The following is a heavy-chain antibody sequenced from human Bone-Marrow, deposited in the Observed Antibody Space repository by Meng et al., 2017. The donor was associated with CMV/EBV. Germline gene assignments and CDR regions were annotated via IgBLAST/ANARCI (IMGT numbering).Heavy chain of an antibody. CDR1: GGTFSSYA. D-gene: IGHD3-10*01. J-gene: IGHJ4*02. V-gene: IGHV1-69*05. CDR2: IIPIFGTA. Sequence: SVKVSCKASGGTFSSYAISWVRQAPGQGLEWMGGIIPIFGTANYAQKFQGRVTITTDESTSTAYMELSSLRSEDTAVYYCARGGPGETYYFDYWGQGTRVTGSS. CDR3: ARGGPGETYYFDY.